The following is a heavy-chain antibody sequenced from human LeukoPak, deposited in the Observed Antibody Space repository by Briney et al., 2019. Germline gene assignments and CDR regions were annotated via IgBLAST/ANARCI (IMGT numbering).Heavy chain of an antibody. V-gene: IGHV3-21*01. CDR2: ISSSSSYI. J-gene: IGHJ4*02. D-gene: IGHD3-22*01. CDR1: GFTFNSYS. Sequence: GGSLRLPCAASGFTFNSYSMNWVRQAPGKGLEWVSSISSSSSYIYYADSVKGRFTISRDNAKNSLHLQMNSLRAEDTAVYYCAKNYYDSSGLFDYWGQGTLAIVSS. CDR3: AKNYYDSSGLFDY.